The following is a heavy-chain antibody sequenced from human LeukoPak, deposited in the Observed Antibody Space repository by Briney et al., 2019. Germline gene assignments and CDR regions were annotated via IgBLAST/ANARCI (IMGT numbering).Heavy chain of an antibody. CDR3: ARAHPAVGQDY. CDR2: IYYSGST. Sequence: PSETLSLTCSISDGSISSYYWSWIRQPPGKGLEWIGYIYYSGSTNYNPSLKSRVTISVDTSKNQFSLKLSSVTAADTAVYYCARAHPAVGQDYWGQGTLVTVSS. CDR1: DGSISSYY. J-gene: IGHJ4*02. V-gene: IGHV4-59*01. D-gene: IGHD1-26*01.